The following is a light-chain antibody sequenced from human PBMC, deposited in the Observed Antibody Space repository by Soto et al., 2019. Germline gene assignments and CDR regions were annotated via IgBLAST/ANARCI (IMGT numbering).Light chain of an antibody. CDR1: QSVGSSS. Sequence: VFRHSPDTQSLSPGERATLPWGASQSVGSSSLGWSQQKPGQAPRLVIYDAPSRATGIPDRFSGSGSGTDFTLTISRLEPEDFAVYFCYQYDSSPWTFGQGTKVDIK. CDR3: YQYDSSPWT. CDR2: DAP. J-gene: IGKJ1*01. V-gene: IGKV3-20*01.